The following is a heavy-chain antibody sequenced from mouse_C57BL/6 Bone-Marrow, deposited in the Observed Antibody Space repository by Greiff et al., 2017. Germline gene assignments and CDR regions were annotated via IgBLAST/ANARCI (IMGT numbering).Heavy chain of an antibody. Sequence: VQLQQSGAELVKPGASAKISCKASGYAFSSYWMNWVKQRPGKGLEWIGQIYPGDGDTNYNGKFKGKATLTADKSSSTAYMQLSSLTSEDSAVYFCARWRGYGGWYFDVWGTGTTVTVSS. D-gene: IGHD1-1*01. CDR1: GYAFSSYW. CDR2: IYPGDGDT. J-gene: IGHJ1*03. V-gene: IGHV1-80*01. CDR3: ARWRGYGGWYFDV.